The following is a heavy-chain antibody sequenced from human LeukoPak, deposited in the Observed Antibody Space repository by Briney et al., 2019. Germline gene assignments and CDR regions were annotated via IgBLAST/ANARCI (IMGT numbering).Heavy chain of an antibody. CDR2: ITSSGST. V-gene: IGHV3-23*01. CDR3: AKDLYGDYDFDC. CDR1: GFTFNNYA. J-gene: IGHJ4*02. Sequence: GGSLRLSCAASGFTFNNYAMNWVRQAPGKGLGWVSVITSSGSTYADSVKGRFTISRDNSKNTLYLQMNSLRAEDTAIYYCAKDLYGDYDFDCWGRGTLVIVSS. D-gene: IGHD4-17*01.